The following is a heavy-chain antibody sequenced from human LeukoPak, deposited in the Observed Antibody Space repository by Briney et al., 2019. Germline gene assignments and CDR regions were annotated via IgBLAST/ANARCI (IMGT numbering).Heavy chain of an antibody. J-gene: IGHJ4*02. CDR2: SYYSGST. V-gene: IGHV4-39*07. CDR3: ANYGVVLATYGSPSPFVY. D-gene: IGHD3-16*01. CDR1: GCSISSSSYS. Sequence: SETLSLTCTVSGCSISSSSYSWGWIRQPPGKGLEWIGRSYYSGSTYYNPSSKSRVVISVDPSKKQFSLKVTSVTAADTAVYYCANYGVVLATYGSPSPFVYWGQGTLVTVSS.